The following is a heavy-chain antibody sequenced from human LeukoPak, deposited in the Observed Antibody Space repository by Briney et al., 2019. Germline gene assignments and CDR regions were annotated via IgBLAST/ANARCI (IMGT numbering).Heavy chain of an antibody. Sequence: ASVKVSCKASGYTFTGYYMHWVRQATGQGLEWMGWMNPNSGNTGYAQKFQGRVTMTRNTSISTAYMELSSLRSEDTAVYYCARATVTLDYWGQGTLVTVSS. CDR2: MNPNSGNT. V-gene: IGHV1-8*02. D-gene: IGHD4-17*01. CDR3: ARATVTLDY. CDR1: GYTFTGYY. J-gene: IGHJ4*02.